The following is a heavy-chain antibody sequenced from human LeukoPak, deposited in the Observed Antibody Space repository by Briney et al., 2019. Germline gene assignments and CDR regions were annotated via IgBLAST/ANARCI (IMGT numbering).Heavy chain of an antibody. V-gene: IGHV1-46*01. CDR2: INPSGGST. J-gene: IGHJ6*03. CDR1: GYTFTSYY. Sequence: ASVKVSCKASGYTFTSYYMHWVRQAPGQGLEWMGIINPSGGSTSYAQKFQGRVTMTRDTSTSTAYMELRSLRSDDTAVYYCARVAHYYYMDVWGKGTTVTVSS. CDR3: ARVAHYYYMDV.